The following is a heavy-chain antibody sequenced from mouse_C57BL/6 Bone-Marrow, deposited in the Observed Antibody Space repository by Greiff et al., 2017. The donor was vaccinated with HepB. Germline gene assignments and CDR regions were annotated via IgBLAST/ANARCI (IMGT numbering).Heavy chain of an antibody. V-gene: IGHV1-81*01. CDR1: GYTFTSYG. CDR3: ARGDYDLYYAMDY. CDR2: IYPRSGNT. D-gene: IGHD2-4*01. Sequence: QVQLQHSGAELARPGASVKLSCKASGYTFTSYGISWVKQRTGQGLEWIGEIYPRSGNTYYNEKFKGKATLTADKSSSTAYMELRSLTSEDSAVYFCARGDYDLYYAMDYWGQGTSVTVSS. J-gene: IGHJ4*01.